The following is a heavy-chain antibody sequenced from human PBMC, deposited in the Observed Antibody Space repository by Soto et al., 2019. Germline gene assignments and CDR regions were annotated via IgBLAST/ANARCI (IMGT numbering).Heavy chain of an antibody. Sequence: QVQLVQSGAEVKKPGASVKVSCTASGYTFTNDDINWVRQATGQGLEWMGWLNLNSGNIGYAQKFQGRVTMTRNTSITPVHTALSGLRSEDAAVYYCLSVYYTSGRLSGDSWGQGTLVTVSS. CDR3: LSVYYTSGRLSGDS. CDR2: LNLNSGNI. J-gene: IGHJ4*02. V-gene: IGHV1-8*01. CDR1: GYTFTNDD. D-gene: IGHD3-10*01.